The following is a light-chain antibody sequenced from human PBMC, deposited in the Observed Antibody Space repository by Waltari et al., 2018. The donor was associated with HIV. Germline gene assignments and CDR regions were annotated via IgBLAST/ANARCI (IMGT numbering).Light chain of an antibody. V-gene: IGLV3-21*04. Sequence: SSVLTQPPSVSVAPGKTATITCGGKKSERKSVQWYQQKPGQAPVVVICYDSDRRSGIPERFSGSNSGNTATLTISRVGVGDEADYYCQVWDSTIDHVLFGGGTKLTVL. CDR3: QVWDSTIDHVL. J-gene: IGLJ2*01. CDR1: KSERKS. CDR2: YDS.